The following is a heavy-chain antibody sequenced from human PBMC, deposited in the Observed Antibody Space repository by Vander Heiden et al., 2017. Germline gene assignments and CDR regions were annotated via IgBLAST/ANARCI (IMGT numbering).Heavy chain of an antibody. CDR1: GFTFSSYG. V-gene: IGHV3-30*18. CDR3: AKDGVIAVAGQYYFDY. J-gene: IGHJ4*02. Sequence: QVQLVESGGGVVKPGRSLRLSCAAPGFTFSSYGMHWFRQAPGKGLEWVAGISYDGSNKYYADSVKGRFTISRDNSKNTLYLQMNSLRAEDTAVYYCAKDGVIAVAGQYYFDYWGQGTLVTVSS. D-gene: IGHD6-19*01. CDR2: ISYDGSNK.